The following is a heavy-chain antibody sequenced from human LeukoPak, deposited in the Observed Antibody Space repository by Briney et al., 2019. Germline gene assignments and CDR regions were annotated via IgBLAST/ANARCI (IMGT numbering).Heavy chain of an antibody. CDR3: AREHWFGELGT. CDR2: ISSSGATR. Sequence: GGSLRLSCAASGFTFSSYEMNWVRQAPGKGLEWVSYISSSGATRYYADSVKGRFTMSRDNAKGTLFLQVNSLRAEDTALYYCAREHWFGELGTWGQGTLVSVSS. D-gene: IGHD3-10*01. V-gene: IGHV3-48*03. CDR1: GFTFSSYE. J-gene: IGHJ4*02.